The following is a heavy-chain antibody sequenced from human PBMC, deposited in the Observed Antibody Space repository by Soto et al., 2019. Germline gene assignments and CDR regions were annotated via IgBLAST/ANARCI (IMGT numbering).Heavy chain of an antibody. Sequence: PSETLSLTCTVSGGSISSGDFSWSWIRQPPGKGLEWIGYIYYSGSTYYNPSLKSRVTISVDTSKNQFSLKLSSVTAADTAVYYCDRLLLGYYSQWFEPWGQGNLVTVSP. J-gene: IGHJ5*02. D-gene: IGHD3-22*01. V-gene: IGHV4-30-4*01. CDR2: IYYSGST. CDR1: GGSISSGDFS. CDR3: DRLLLGYYSQWFEP.